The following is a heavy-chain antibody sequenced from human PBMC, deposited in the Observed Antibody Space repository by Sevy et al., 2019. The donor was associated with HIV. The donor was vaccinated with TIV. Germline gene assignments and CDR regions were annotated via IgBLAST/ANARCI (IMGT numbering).Heavy chain of an antibody. Sequence: ASVKVSCKASGYTFTSYGISWVRQAPGQGLEWMGWISAYNGNTNYAQKLQGRVTMTTDTSTSTAYMELRSLRSDETAVYYCASDIPYGDYVLSVPGSSFDYWGQGTLVTVSS. CDR2: ISAYNGNT. CDR1: GYTFTSYG. V-gene: IGHV1-18*01. CDR3: ASDIPYGDYVLSVPGSSFDY. J-gene: IGHJ4*02. D-gene: IGHD4-17*01.